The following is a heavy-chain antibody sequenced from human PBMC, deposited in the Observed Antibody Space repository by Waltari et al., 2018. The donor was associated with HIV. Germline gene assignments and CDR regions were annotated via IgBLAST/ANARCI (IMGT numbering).Heavy chain of an antibody. CDR1: GVTFRSHA. CDR2: ISGRASHT. J-gene: IGHJ4*02. D-gene: IGHD3-22*01. CDR3: AKDFDTSGLPYVVIDS. V-gene: IGHV3-23*04. Sequence: EVKLVQSGGGLVQPGGCLRLSCTASGVTFRSHAMSWVRQTPGKGLQWVATISGRASHTYDADSAKGRFTISGDNSENTLFLQMTRLRVEDTARYFCAKDFDTSGLPYVVIDSWGQGTLVTVSS.